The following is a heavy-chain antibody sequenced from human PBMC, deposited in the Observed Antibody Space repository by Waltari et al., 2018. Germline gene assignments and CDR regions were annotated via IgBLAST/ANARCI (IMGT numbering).Heavy chain of an antibody. CDR2: INSDGRSK. D-gene: IGHD5-18*01. Sequence: EVQLVESGGGLVQPGGSLRLSCAASGFTFRGYWMHWVRQPPGKGLVWVSRINSDGRSKSYADSVKGRFTISRDNAKNTLFLQMNSLRAEDTAVYYCARDDTAHAFDIWGQGTLVTVSS. CDR1: GFTFRGYW. V-gene: IGHV3-74*01. CDR3: ARDDTAHAFDI. J-gene: IGHJ3*02.